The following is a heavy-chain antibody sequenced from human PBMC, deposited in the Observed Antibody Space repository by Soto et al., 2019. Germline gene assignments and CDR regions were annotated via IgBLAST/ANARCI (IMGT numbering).Heavy chain of an antibody. CDR3: AIGAFGRGWES. CDR2: MSGSTGTT. D-gene: IGHD6-19*01. J-gene: IGHJ4*02. Sequence: EAQLLESGGGLVQPGGSLRLSCAASGFSFSNYGLNWVRQAPGKGLEWVSGMSGSTGTTDYADSVKGRFTISRDNLKNTQDVQMNSVRCEDTGVYYCAIGAFGRGWESWGQGTLVAVSS. V-gene: IGHV3-23*01. CDR1: GFSFSNYG.